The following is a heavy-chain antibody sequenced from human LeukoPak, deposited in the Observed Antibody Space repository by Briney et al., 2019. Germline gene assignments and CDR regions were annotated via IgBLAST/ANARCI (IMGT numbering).Heavy chain of an antibody. Sequence: GRSLRLSCAASGFTFSSYGMHWVRQAPGKGLEWVAVIWYDGSNKYYADSVKGRFTISRDNSKNTLYLQMNSLRAEDTAVYYCAREVRQYYYYYGMDVWGQGTMVTVSS. CDR1: GFTFSSYG. D-gene: IGHD4/OR15-4a*01. CDR3: AREVRQYYYYYGMDV. J-gene: IGHJ6*02. V-gene: IGHV3-33*01. CDR2: IWYDGSNK.